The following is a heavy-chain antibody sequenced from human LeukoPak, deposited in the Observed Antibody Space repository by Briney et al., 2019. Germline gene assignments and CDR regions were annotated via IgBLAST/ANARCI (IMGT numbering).Heavy chain of an antibody. CDR2: ISSSGSTI. J-gene: IGHJ4*02. CDR3: ARGDDGELLDY. Sequence: SGGSLRLSCAASGFTFSNYAMNWVRQAPGKGLEWVSYISSSGSTIYYADSVKGRFTISRDNSKNTLYLQMNSLRAEDTAVYYCARGDDGELLDYWGQGTLVTVSS. CDR1: GFTFSNYA. V-gene: IGHV3-48*01. D-gene: IGHD4-17*01.